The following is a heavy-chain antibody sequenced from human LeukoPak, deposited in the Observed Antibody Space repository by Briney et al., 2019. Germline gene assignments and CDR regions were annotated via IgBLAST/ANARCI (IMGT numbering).Heavy chain of an antibody. Sequence: NASETLSLTCTVSGGSISSGGYYWSWIRQPPGKGLEWIGYIYHSGSTYYNPSLKSRVTISVDRSKNQFSLKLSSVTAADTAVYYCARAIGGYCSSTSCRTGDAFDIWGQGTMVTVSS. V-gene: IGHV4-30-2*01. CDR3: ARAIGGYCSSTSCRTGDAFDI. J-gene: IGHJ3*02. D-gene: IGHD2-2*01. CDR2: IYHSGST. CDR1: GGSISSGGYY.